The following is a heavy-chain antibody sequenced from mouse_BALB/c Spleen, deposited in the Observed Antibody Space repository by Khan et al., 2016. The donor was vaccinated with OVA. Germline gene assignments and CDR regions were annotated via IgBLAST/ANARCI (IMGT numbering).Heavy chain of an antibody. D-gene: IGHD1-1*01. CDR1: VYSITSDYA. CDR3: ARSVTITTVVATDFDY. J-gene: IGHJ2*01. Sequence: EVQLQASGPGLVKPSQSLSLTCTVTVYSITSDYAWNWIRQFPGNKLEWMGYISYSGRTSYNPSLKSRISITRDTSKNQFFLQLNSVTTEDTATXDCARSVTITTVVATDFDYWGQGTTLTVSS. CDR2: ISYSGRT. V-gene: IGHV3-2*02.